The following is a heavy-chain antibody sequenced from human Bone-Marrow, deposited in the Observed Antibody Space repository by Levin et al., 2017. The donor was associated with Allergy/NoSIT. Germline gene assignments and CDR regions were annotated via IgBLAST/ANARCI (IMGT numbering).Heavy chain of an antibody. CDR2: ISSSSSYI. CDR3: ARIPPSRGYCSSTSCYGGGY. J-gene: IGHJ4*02. Sequence: GESLKISCAASGFTFSSYSMNWVRQAPGKGLEWVSSISSSSSYIYYADSVKGRFTISRDNAKNSLYLQMNSLRAEDTAVYYCARIPPSRGYCSSTSCYGGGYWGQGTLVTVSS. D-gene: IGHD2-2*01. V-gene: IGHV3-21*01. CDR1: GFTFSSYS.